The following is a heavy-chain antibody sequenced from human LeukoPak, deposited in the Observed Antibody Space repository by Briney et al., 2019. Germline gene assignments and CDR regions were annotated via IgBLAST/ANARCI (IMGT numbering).Heavy chain of an antibody. D-gene: IGHD1-26*01. Sequence: GSLRLSCAASGFTFSSYAMSWVRQAPGKGLEWVSAISGSGGSTYYADSVKGRFTISRDNSKNTLYLQMNSRGAEDTAVYYCAKDKSGSYRPDAFDIWGQGTMVTVSS. CDR1: GFTFSSYA. V-gene: IGHV3-23*01. CDR3: AKDKSGSYRPDAFDI. J-gene: IGHJ3*02. CDR2: ISGSGGST.